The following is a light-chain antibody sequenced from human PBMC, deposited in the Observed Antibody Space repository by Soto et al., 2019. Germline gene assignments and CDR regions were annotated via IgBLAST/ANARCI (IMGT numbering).Light chain of an antibody. CDR3: LQDYNYPLT. Sequence: AIQMTQSPSSLSASLGDRVTITCRASQGLRKQLGWYQQKPGKAPKLLIYAASSLQSRVPSRVSGTVSRTDFTLTISSLQPEDFATYYCLQDYNYPLTFGGGTK. CDR1: QGLRKQ. CDR2: AAS. V-gene: IGKV1-6*01. J-gene: IGKJ4*01.